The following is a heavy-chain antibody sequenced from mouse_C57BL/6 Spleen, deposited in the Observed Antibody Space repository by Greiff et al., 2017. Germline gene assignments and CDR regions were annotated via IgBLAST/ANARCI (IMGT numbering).Heavy chain of an antibody. CDR1: GYTFTSYW. CDR2: IHPSDSDT. D-gene: IGHD1-3*01. CDR3: AMELTGGYAMDY. V-gene: IGHV1-74*01. J-gene: IGHJ4*01. Sequence: QVQLQQSGAELVKPGASVKVSCKASGYTFTSYWMHWVKQRPGQGLEWIGRIHPSDSDTNYNQKFKGKATLTVDKSSSTAYMQLRSLTSEDSAVYYCAMELTGGYAMDYWGQGTSVTVSS.